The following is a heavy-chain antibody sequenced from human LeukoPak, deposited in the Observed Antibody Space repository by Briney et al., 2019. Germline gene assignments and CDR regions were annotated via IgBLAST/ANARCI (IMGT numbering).Heavy chain of an antibody. CDR2: IYYSGST. Sequence: SETLSLTCTVSGGSISSYYWSWIRQPPGKGLEWIGSIYYSGSTYYNPSLKSRVTISVDTSKNQFSLKLSSVTAADTAVYYCARPIRQRNYDILTGYSPRYYYYYYMDVWGKGTTVTISS. J-gene: IGHJ6*03. CDR1: GGSISSYY. V-gene: IGHV4-39*01. CDR3: ARPIRQRNYDILTGYSPRYYYYYYMDV. D-gene: IGHD3-9*01.